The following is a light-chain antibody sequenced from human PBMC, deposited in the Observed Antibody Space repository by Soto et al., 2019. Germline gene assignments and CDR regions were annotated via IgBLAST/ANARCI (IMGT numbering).Light chain of an antibody. CDR2: DVN. CDR3: SSYTSSSTRV. Sequence: QSALTQPASVSGSPGQSITMSCTGTSSDVGGYNYVSWYQQNPGKAPKLMIYDVNNRPSGVSYRFSGSKSGNTASLTISGLQAEDEADYYCSSYTSSSTRVFGTGTKLTVL. V-gene: IGLV2-14*01. J-gene: IGLJ1*01. CDR1: SSDVGGYNY.